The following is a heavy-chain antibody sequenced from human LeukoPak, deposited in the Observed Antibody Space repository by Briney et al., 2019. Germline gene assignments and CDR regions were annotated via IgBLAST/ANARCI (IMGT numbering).Heavy chain of an antibody. CDR1: GGSISSSSYY. CDR2: IYYSGGT. Sequence: SETLSLTCTVSGGSISSSSYYWGWIRQPPGKGLEWIGSIYYSGGTYYYPSLKSRVTISVDTSKNQFSLKLRSVTAADTAVYYCARFVGTAVIKIGVDYWGQGALVTVSS. J-gene: IGHJ4*02. D-gene: IGHD2-21*02. V-gene: IGHV4-39*01. CDR3: ARFVGTAVIKIGVDY.